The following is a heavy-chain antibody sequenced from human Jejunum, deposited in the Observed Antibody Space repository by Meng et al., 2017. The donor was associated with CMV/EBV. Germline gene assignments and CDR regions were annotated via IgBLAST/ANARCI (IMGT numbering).Heavy chain of an antibody. V-gene: IGHV1-2*02. Sequence: GYDMHWVRQAPGQGLEWMAWINPKSGGTNYAQKFQGRVTMTRDTSISTAYMELSRLRSDDTAMYYCVREGFCSTTSCFRPYGMDVWGQGTTVTVSS. J-gene: IGHJ6*02. CDR2: INPKSGGT. CDR3: VREGFCSTTSCFRPYGMDV. D-gene: IGHD2-2*01. CDR1: GYD.